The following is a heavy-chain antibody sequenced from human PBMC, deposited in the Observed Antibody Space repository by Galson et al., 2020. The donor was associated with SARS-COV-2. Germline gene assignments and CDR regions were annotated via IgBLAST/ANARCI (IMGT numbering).Heavy chain of an antibody. CDR3: AREPIFGVVINDAFDI. V-gene: IGHV4-39*07. D-gene: IGHD3-3*01. J-gene: IGHJ3*02. CDR2: IYYSGST. CDR1: GGSISSYY. Sequence: SETLSLTGTVSGGSISSYYWGWIRQPPGKGLEWIGSIYYSGSTYYNPSLKSRVTISVDTSKNQFSLKLSSVTAADTAVYYCAREPIFGVVINDAFDIWGQGTMVTVSS.